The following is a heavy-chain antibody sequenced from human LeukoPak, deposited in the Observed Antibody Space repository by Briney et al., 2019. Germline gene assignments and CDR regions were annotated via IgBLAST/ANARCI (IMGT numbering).Heavy chain of an antibody. CDR1: GYTFTAYY. CDR3: AREYYFDNSGYYGVGDY. D-gene: IGHD3-22*01. J-gene: IGHJ4*02. Sequence: GASVKVSCKASGYTFTAYYIHWVRQAPGQGLEWMGCFNPNSGGTNYAQEFQGRVTMTRDTSISTAYMELSRLRSDDTAVYYCAREYYFDNSGYYGVGDYWGQGTLVTVSS. CDR2: FNPNSGGT. V-gene: IGHV1-2*02.